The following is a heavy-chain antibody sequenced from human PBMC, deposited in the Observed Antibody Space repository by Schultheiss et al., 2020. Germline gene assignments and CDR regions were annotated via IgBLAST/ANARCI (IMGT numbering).Heavy chain of an antibody. D-gene: IGHD3-3*01. J-gene: IGHJ6*02. CDR2: INSDGSST. CDR3: ARDREYYDFWSGYLIYYYCGMDV. Sequence: GESLKISCAASGFTFSSYCMHWVRQAPGKGLVWVSRINSDGSSTSYADSVKGRFTISRDNAKNTLYLQMNSLRAEDTAVYYCARDREYYDFWSGYLIYYYCGMDVWGQGTTVTVSS. V-gene: IGHV3-74*01. CDR1: GFTFSSYC.